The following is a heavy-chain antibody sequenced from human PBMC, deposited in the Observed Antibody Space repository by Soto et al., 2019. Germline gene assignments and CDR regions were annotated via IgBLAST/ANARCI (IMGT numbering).Heavy chain of an antibody. D-gene: IGHD2-15*01. Sequence: SVKGSCKASGYTFTCYYMHWVRQAPGQGLEWMGWINPNSGGTNYAQKFQGRVTMTRDTSISTAYMELSRLRSDDTAVYYCATDITGPVAAAYGMDVWGQGTTVTVSS. V-gene: IGHV1-2*02. CDR2: INPNSGGT. CDR3: ATDITGPVAAAYGMDV. CDR1: GYTFTCYY. J-gene: IGHJ6*02.